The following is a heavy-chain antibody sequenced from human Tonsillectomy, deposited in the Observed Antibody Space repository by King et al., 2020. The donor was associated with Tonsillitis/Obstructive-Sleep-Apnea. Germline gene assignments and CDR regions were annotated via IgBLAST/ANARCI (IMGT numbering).Heavy chain of an antibody. J-gene: IGHJ3*02. CDR3: AREDTSGYPGLDAFDI. D-gene: IGHD6-19*01. CDR2: TYYRSKWYS. Sequence: VQLQQSGPGLVKPSQTLSLTCAISGDSVSTNSAAWTWIRQSPSRGLEWLGRTYYRSKWYSDYAVSVKSRITINPDTSKNQFSLQLNSMTPEDTAVYYCAREDTSGYPGLDAFDIWGQGTMVTVSS. V-gene: IGHV6-1*01. CDR1: GDSVSTNSAA.